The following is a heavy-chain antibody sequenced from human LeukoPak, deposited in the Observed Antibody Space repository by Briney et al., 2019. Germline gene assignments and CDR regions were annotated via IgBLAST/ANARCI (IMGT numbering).Heavy chain of an antibody. CDR2: IKQDGSEK. D-gene: IGHD1-26*01. CDR3: AREDLSGAFDI. Sequence: GGSLRLSCAASRFTFSSYWMSWVRQAPGKGLEWVANIKQDGSEKYYVGSVKGRFTISRDNAKNSLHLQMNSLRAEDTAVYYCAREDLSGAFDIWGQGTMVTVSS. V-gene: IGHV3-7*01. J-gene: IGHJ3*02. CDR1: RFTFSSYW.